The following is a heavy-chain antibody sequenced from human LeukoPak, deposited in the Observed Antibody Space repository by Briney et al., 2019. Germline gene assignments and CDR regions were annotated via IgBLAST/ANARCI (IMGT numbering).Heavy chain of an antibody. V-gene: IGHV3-23*01. CDR2: ISGGGGST. CDR1: GFTFSNYA. Sequence: GGSLRLSCAASGFTFSNYAMSWVRQAPGKGLEWVSAISGGGGSTYYTDSVKGRFTISRDNSKNTLYLQMNSLRAEDTAVYFCAKGGYYDSSGYFPVRFGYWGQGTLVTVSS. D-gene: IGHD3-22*01. CDR3: AKGGYYDSSGYFPVRFGY. J-gene: IGHJ4*02.